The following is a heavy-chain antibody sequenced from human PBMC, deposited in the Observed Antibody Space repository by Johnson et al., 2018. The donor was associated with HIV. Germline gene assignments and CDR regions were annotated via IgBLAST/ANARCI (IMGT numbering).Heavy chain of an antibody. V-gene: IGHV3-30-3*01. D-gene: IGHD1-26*01. J-gene: IGHJ3*02. Sequence: QVQLVESGGGVVQPGRSLRLSCAASGFTFNDYGMHWVRQAPGKGLEWVAVISYDGTNEYYADSVKGRLTISRDNSKNTLSLQMNSLRAGDTAVYYCARVMYGGSSKSAAFDIWGQGTMVTVSS. CDR2: ISYDGTNE. CDR1: GFTFNDYG. CDR3: ARVMYGGSSKSAAFDI.